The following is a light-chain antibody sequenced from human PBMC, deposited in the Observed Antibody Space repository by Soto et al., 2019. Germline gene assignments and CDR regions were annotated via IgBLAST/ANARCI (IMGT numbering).Light chain of an antibody. CDR3: QQFGSSSWT. V-gene: IGKV3-20*01. Sequence: ESVLTQSPGTLSLSPGEKATLSCRASQSVSSSHLAWYQQKPGQAPRPLIYGASSRATGIPDRFSGSGSGTDFTLTVSRLEPEDFAVYYCQQFGSSSWTFGQGTKVDIK. CDR1: QSVSSSH. J-gene: IGKJ1*01. CDR2: GAS.